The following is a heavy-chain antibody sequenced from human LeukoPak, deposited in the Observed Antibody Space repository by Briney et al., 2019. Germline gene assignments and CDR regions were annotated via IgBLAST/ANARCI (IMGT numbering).Heavy chain of an antibody. CDR1: GYTFTNYY. J-gene: IGHJ4*02. CDR2: INPNGGGT. D-gene: IGHD3-16*01. Sequence: ASVKVSCKASGYTFTNYYIHWVRQAPGQGLQWMGWINPNGGGTNHAQKFQGRVTMTSDTSITTAYMELSRLRSDDTAMYYCARGGSLVFGVLNDWGQGTLVTVSS. V-gene: IGHV1-2*02. CDR3: ARGGSLVFGVLND.